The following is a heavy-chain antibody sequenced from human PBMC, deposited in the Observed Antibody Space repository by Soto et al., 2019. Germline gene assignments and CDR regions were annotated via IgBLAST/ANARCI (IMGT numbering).Heavy chain of an antibody. J-gene: IGHJ2*01. V-gene: IGHV1-3*04. Sequence: QVQVVQSGAEVKKPGASVRLSCKTSGYSFTSCAIHWVRLAPGQRFEWMGWINTDSGNTKYSQKFQGRVTITRDTAASTTYMEVPSLTFEDTATYYCVRDRAVDWYLDLWGRGTLVTVSS. CDR2: INTDSGNT. D-gene: IGHD6-19*01. CDR3: VRDRAVDWYLDL. CDR1: GYSFTSCA.